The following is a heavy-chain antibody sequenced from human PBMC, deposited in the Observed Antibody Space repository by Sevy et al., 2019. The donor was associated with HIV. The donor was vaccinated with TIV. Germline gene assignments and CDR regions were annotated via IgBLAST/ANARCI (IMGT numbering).Heavy chain of an antibody. CDR2: IKQDGSEK. V-gene: IGHV3-7*01. Sequence: GGSLRLSCAASGFTFSSYWMSWVRQAPGKGLGWVANIKQDGSEKYYVDSVKGRVTISRDNAKNSLYLQMNSLRAEDTAVYYCAREPSRRYGSSSHRSSYYYYGMDVWGQGTTVTVSS. J-gene: IGHJ6*02. CDR3: AREPSRRYGSSSHRSSYYYYGMDV. CDR1: GFTFSSYW. D-gene: IGHD6-6*01.